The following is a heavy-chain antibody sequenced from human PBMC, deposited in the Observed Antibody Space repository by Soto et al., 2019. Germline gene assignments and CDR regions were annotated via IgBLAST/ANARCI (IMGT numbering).Heavy chain of an antibody. D-gene: IGHD2-15*01. J-gene: IGHJ4*02. CDR1: EFSLSTSGVG. Sequence: QITLKESGPPLVRPTQTLTLTCTCSEFSLSTSGVGVGWIRQPPGKALEWLALIFWNDDKRYSPSLESRLTITKDTSKNQLVLTMTNMDPVDTATYYCARDVVASFDNWGQGTLVTVSS. CDR2: IFWNDDK. CDR3: ARDVVASFDN. V-gene: IGHV2-5*01.